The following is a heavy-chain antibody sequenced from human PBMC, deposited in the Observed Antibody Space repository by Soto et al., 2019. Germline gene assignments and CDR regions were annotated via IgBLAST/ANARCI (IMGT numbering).Heavy chain of an antibody. CDR2: IYYSGST. J-gene: IGHJ3*02. CDR1: GGSISSGGYY. D-gene: IGHD1-26*01. Sequence: SETLSLTCTVSGGSISSGGYYWSWIRQHPGKGLEWIGYIYYSGSTYYNPSLKSRVTISVDTSKNQFSLKLSSVTAADTAVYSCGRGSYGTGAFDIWVPGTMLAVSS. V-gene: IGHV4-31*03. CDR3: GRGSYGTGAFDI.